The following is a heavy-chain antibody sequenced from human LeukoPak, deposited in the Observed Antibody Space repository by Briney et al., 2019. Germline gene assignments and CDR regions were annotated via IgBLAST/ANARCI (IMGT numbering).Heavy chain of an antibody. V-gene: IGHV1-8*02. CDR1: GYTFTSYG. Sequence: ASVKVSCKASGYTFTSYGISWVRQAPGQGLEWMGWMNPNSGNTGYAQKFQGRVTMTRNTSISTAYMELSSLRSEDTAVYYCARGPAAHPWFDPWGQGTLVTVSS. D-gene: IGHD6-13*01. CDR3: ARGPAAHPWFDP. CDR2: MNPNSGNT. J-gene: IGHJ5*02.